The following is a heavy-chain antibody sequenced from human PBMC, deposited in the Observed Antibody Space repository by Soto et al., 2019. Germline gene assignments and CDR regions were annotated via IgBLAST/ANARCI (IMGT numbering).Heavy chain of an antibody. D-gene: IGHD1-7*01. V-gene: IGHV1-3*01. CDR2: INSVNDHT. J-gene: IGHJ4*03. CDR1: GYSFSTHA. CDR3: ARNILGGTTDY. Sequence: GASVKVSCKASGYSFSTHAMHWVRQAPGQGLEWVGWINSVNDHTIYSEKFQGRVTITSDTSATTAYMELSSLTSEDTAIYYCARNILGGTTDYWGQGTTVTVSS.